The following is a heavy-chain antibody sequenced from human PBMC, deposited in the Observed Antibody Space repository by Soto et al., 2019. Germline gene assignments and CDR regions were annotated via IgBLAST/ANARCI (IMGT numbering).Heavy chain of an antibody. J-gene: IGHJ6*02. V-gene: IGHV4-39*01. D-gene: IGHD3-3*01. CDR1: GGSISSSSYC. CDR3: ARRKPLKEVLRFLEWFDYYYYGMDV. Sequence: PSETLSLTCTVSGGSISSSSYCWGWIRQPPGKGLEWIGSIYYSGSTYYNPSLKSRVTISVDTSKNQFSLKLSSVTAADTAVYYCARRKPLKEVLRFLEWFDYYYYGMDVWGQGTTVTVSS. CDR2: IYYSGST.